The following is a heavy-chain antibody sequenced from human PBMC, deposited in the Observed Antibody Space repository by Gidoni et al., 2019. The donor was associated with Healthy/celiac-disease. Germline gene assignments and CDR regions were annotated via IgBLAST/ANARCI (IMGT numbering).Heavy chain of an antibody. CDR3: AKVSHDFWSGYNDY. V-gene: IGHV3-23*01. Sequence: EVQLLASGGGLVQPGGSLRLSCSASGFTFRSYAMSWVRQAPGKGLEWVSAISGSGGSTYYADAVKGRFTISRDNSKNTLYLQMNSLRAEDTAVYYCAKVSHDFWSGYNDYWGQGTLVTVSS. J-gene: IGHJ4*02. D-gene: IGHD3-3*01. CDR2: ISGSGGST. CDR1: GFTFRSYA.